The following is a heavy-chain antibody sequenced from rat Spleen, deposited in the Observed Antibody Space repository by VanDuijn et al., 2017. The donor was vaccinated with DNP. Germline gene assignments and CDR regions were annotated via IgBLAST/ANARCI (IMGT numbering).Heavy chain of an antibody. CDR2: ISYDGRGT. CDR1: GFTFSDYN. J-gene: IGHJ2*01. V-gene: IGHV5-7*01. CDR3: ARQRWYYSGEGMDY. D-gene: IGHD1-1*01. Sequence: EVQLVESGGGLVQPGRSLKLSCAASGFTFSDYNMAWVRQAPKKGLEWVATISYDGRGTYYRDSVKGRFTISRDNGKSILYLQMDSLRSEDTATYYCARQRWYYSGEGMDYWGQGVMITVSS.